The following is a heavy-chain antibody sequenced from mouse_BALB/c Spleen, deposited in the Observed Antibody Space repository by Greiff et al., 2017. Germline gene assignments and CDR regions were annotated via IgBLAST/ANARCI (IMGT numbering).Heavy chain of an antibody. CDR1: GDSITSGY. V-gene: IGHV3-8*02. Sequence: VQLKESGPSLVKPSQTLSLTCSVTGDSITSGYWNWIRKFPGNKLEYMGYISYSGSTYYNPSLRSRITITRDTSKNQYYLQLNSVTTEDTATYCDARRRYDHAWFAYWGQGTLVTVSA. CDR3: ARRRYDHAWFAY. CDR2: ISYSGST. D-gene: IGHD2-14*01. J-gene: IGHJ3*01.